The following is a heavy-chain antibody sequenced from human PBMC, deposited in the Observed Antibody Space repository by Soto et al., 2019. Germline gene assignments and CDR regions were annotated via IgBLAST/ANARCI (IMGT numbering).Heavy chain of an antibody. CDR3: ARGVLP. V-gene: IGHV4-31*03. Sequence: QVQLQESGPGLVQPSQTLSLTCTVSGGSISSGGYYWSWIRQHPGTGLEWIGHISYSGSTYYNTSLXRXXTTSVDTPRNQFSLIVNSVTAADTAVYYCARGVLPWGQGTLVTVSS. J-gene: IGHJ5*01. CDR2: ISYSGST. CDR1: GGSISSGGYY.